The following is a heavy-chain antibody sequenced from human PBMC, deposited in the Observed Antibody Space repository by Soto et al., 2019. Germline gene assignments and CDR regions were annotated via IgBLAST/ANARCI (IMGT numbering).Heavy chain of an antibody. V-gene: IGHV4-30-4*01. J-gene: IGHJ4*02. CDR1: GASISSGEYY. CDR3: ARGSLTSRYVDY. D-gene: IGHD2-2*01. Sequence: PXETLSLTCTVSGASISSGEYYWSWIRQPPGKGLEWIGYIYYSGSTYYNPSLKSRVTISVDTSKNQFSLKLSSVTAADKAVYYCARGSLTSRYVDYWGQGTLVTVS. CDR2: IYYSGST.